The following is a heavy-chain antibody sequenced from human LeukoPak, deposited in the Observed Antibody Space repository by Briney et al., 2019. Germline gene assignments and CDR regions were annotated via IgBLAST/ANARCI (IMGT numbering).Heavy chain of an antibody. J-gene: IGHJ6*02. CDR2: MNPNSGNT. CDR1: GYTFTSYD. D-gene: IGHD2-21*02. V-gene: IGHV1-8*01. Sequence: ASVKVSCKASGYTFTSYDINWVRQATGQGLEWMGWMNPNSGNTGYAQKFQGRVTMTRNTSISTAYMELSSLRSEGTAVYYCARVVTAIWDYYYYGMDVWGQGTTVTVSS. CDR3: ARVVTAIWDYYYYGMDV.